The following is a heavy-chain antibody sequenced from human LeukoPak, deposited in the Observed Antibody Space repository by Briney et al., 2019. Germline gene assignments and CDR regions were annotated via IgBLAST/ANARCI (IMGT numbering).Heavy chain of an antibody. V-gene: IGHV3-49*04. CDR1: GFTFSNAW. Sequence: GGSLRLSCAASGFTFSNAWMSWVRQAPGKGLEWVGFIRSKAYGGTTEYAASVKGRFTISRDDSKSIAYLQMNSLKTEDTAVYYCTRGIVEYYYDSSGYYPDLRYYFDYWGQGTLDTVSS. J-gene: IGHJ4*01. D-gene: IGHD3-22*01. CDR2: IRSKAYGGTT. CDR3: TRGIVEYYYDSSGYYPDLRYYFDY.